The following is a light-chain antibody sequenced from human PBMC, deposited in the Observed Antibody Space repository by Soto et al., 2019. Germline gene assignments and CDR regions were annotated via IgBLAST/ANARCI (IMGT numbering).Light chain of an antibody. CDR3: QHYNSYSEA. CDR2: KAS. V-gene: IGKV1-5*03. Sequence: QLTQSPSSLSASVGDRVTITCRASQTISSWLAWYHQKPGKAPKLLIYKASTLKSGVPSRFSGSGSGTEFTLTISSLQPDDFATYYCQHYNSYSEAFGQGTKVDIK. CDR1: QTISSW. J-gene: IGKJ1*01.